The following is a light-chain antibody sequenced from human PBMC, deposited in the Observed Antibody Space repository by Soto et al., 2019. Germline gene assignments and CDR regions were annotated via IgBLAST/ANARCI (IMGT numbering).Light chain of an antibody. CDR2: GAS. Sequence: IVLTRSPGSRSWSPWEVAAVSFRAGQSVSSSYLAWYQQKPGQTPRLVIYGASNRATGVPARFSGSGSGTDFTLTISSLQSEDFAVYYCQQYGSSGTFGQGTKVDI. CDR3: QQYGSSGT. J-gene: IGKJ1*01. V-gene: IGKV3-20*01. CDR1: QSVSSSY.